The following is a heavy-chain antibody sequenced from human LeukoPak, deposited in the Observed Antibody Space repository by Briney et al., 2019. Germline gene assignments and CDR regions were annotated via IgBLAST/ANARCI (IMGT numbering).Heavy chain of an antibody. D-gene: IGHD2/OR15-2a*01. CDR3: AREKTLGVTSQNIVIQTPGYFDY. CDR2: INPNSGGT. CDR1: GYTFTGYY. V-gene: IGHV1-2*02. J-gene: IGHJ4*02. Sequence: ASVKVSCKASGYTFTGYYMHWVRQAPGQGLEWMGWINPNSGGTNYAQKFQGRVTMTRDTSISTAYMELSRLRSDDTAVYYCAREKTLGVTSQNIVIQTPGYFDYWGQGTLVTVSS.